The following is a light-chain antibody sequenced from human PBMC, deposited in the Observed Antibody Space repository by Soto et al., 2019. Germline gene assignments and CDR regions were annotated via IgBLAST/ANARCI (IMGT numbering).Light chain of an antibody. Sequence: QSVLTQAPSVSGAPGQRVTISCTGSSSNIGAGYDVHWFQQLPGKAPKVLINGDSNRPSGVPDRFSGSKSGTSASLAISGLQAEDEAEYYCQSYDSSLSGYVFGTGTKVTVL. J-gene: IGLJ1*01. CDR1: SSNIGAGYD. CDR2: GDS. V-gene: IGLV1-40*01. CDR3: QSYDSSLSGYV.